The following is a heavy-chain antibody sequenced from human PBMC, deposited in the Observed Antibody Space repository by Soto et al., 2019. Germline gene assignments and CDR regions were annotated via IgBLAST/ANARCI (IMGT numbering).Heavy chain of an antibody. CDR1: DFSLTSNGMR. Sequence: ESGPYAGEPTHTLTLTCTASDFSLTSNGMRVNWMRQSPGRALEWLARIDWDDEKFYTTSLRTRLTISKDTSKSQVVLTVTNMAPGDTGTSYCARTSPPPNSGYFVNHWAPGTLFTVSS. V-gene: IGHV2-70*04. D-gene: IGHD3-22*01. J-gene: IGHJ5*02. CDR2: IDWDDEK. CDR3: ARTSPPPNSGYFVNH.